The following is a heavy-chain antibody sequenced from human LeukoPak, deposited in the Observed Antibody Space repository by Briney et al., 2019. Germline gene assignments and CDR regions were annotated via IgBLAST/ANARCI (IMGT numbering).Heavy chain of an antibody. CDR1: GGSFSGYY. Sequence: PSETLSLTCAVYGGSFSGYYWSWIRQPPGKGLEWIGEINHSGSTNYNPSLKSRVTISVDTSKNQFSLKLSSVTAADTAVYYCARHRPYYYDSSGFPLDYWGQGTLVTVSS. CDR3: ARHRPYYYDSSGFPLDY. D-gene: IGHD3-22*01. CDR2: INHSGST. V-gene: IGHV4-34*01. J-gene: IGHJ4*02.